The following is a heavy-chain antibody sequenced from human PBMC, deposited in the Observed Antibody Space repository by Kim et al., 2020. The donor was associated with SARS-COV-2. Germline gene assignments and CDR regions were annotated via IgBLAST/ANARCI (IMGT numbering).Heavy chain of an antibody. J-gene: IGHJ6*02. V-gene: IGHV3-9*01. CDR1: GFTFDDYA. Sequence: PGGSLRLSCVASGFTFDDYAMHWVRQAPGKGLEWVSGISWNSGNIGYADSVKGRFTISRDKAKNSLYLQMNSLRGEDTALYYCAKDGGTGTSRYFYYGMDVWGQGTTVTVS. D-gene: IGHD1-1*01. CDR3: AKDGGTGTSRYFYYGMDV. CDR2: ISWNSGNI.